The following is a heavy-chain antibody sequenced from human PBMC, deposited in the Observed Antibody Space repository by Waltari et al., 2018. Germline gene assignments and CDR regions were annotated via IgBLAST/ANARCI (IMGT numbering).Heavy chain of an antibody. V-gene: IGHV3-33*01. D-gene: IGHD2-2*01. Sequence: QVELVESGGGVVQSGRSLRLSCAASGFIFSNYGMHWVRQAPGKGLEWVAGIYYDGSVKHYADSVKGRFTISRDNSKVYLQRDSLRAEDTAVYYCARSRDGHNHGLSWGQGTLVTVS. CDR3: ARSRDGHNHGLS. CDR1: GFIFSNYG. J-gene: IGHJ4*02. CDR2: IYYDGSVK.